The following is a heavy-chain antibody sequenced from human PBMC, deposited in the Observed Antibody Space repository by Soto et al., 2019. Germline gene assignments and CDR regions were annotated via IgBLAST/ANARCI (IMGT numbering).Heavy chain of an antibody. Sequence: EVQLVESGGGLVQPGRSLRLSCAASGFTFDDYAMHWVRQAPGKGLEWVSGISWNSGSIGYADSVKGRFTISRDNAKNSLYPQMNSLRAEDTALYYCAKDNLYSSSWIDYWGQGTLVTVSS. CDR1: GFTFDDYA. J-gene: IGHJ4*02. D-gene: IGHD6-13*01. V-gene: IGHV3-9*01. CDR3: AKDNLYSSSWIDY. CDR2: ISWNSGSI.